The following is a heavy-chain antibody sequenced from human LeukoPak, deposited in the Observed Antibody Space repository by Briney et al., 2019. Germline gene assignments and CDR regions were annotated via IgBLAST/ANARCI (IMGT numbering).Heavy chain of an antibody. J-gene: IGHJ4*02. V-gene: IGHV3-11*01. D-gene: IGHD2-2*01. CDR3: AREVVVPGAPYYFDY. CDR1: GFTFSDYY. Sequence: GGYLRLSCAASGFTFSDYYMSWIRQAPGKGLEWVSYISSSGATIYYADSVKGRFTISRDNAKNSLYLQMNSLRAEDTAVYYCAREVVVPGAPYYFDYWGQGTLVTVSS. CDR2: ISSSGATI.